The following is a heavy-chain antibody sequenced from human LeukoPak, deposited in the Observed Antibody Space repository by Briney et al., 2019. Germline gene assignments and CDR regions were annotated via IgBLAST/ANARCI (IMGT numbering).Heavy chain of an antibody. CDR1: GYTFTSYY. Sequence: ASVKVSCKASGYTFTSYYMHWVRQAPGQGLEWMGIINPSGGSTSYAQKFQGRVTLTRDTSTSTVYMELSSLRSEDTAIYYCARIRDGYNDAYDLWGQGTVVTVSS. CDR3: ARIRDGYNDAYDL. J-gene: IGHJ3*01. CDR2: INPSGGST. V-gene: IGHV1-46*01. D-gene: IGHD5-24*01.